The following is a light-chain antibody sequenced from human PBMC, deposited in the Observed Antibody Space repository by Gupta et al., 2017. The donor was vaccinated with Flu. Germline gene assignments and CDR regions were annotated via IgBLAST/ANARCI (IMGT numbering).Light chain of an antibody. CDR3: YSTDSNANHGV. J-gene: IGLJ2*01. CDR2: DEN. V-gene: IGLV3-10*01. CDR1: ALGKKY. Sequence: GDALGKKYAYWYQQKAGQAPVLVIYDENKRPSGIPERFSGSSSGTRATLTISGAQVEDEADYYCYSTDSNANHGVFGGGTELTVL.